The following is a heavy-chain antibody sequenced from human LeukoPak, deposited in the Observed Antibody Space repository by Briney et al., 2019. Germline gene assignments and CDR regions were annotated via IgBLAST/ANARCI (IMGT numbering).Heavy chain of an antibody. CDR2: ISWNSGSI. D-gene: IGHD6-19*01. V-gene: IGHV3-9*01. CDR3: AKDSSGWSPSGFDY. CDR1: GFTFDDYA. J-gene: IGHJ4*02. Sequence: GGSLRLSCAASGFTFDDYAMHWVRQAPGKGLEWVSGISWNSGSIGYADSVKGRFTISRDNAKNSLYLQMNSLRAEDTALYYCAKDSSGWSPSGFDYWGQGTLVTVSS.